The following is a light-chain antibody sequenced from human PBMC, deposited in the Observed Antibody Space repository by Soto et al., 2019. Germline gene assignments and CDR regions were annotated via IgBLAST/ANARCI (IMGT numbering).Light chain of an antibody. J-gene: IGKJ2*01. CDR1: QSISSY. CDR3: QQSYRTPEYT. Sequence: DIQMTQSPSSLSASVGDRVTITCRASQSISSYLNWYQQKPGKAPKLLIYAASSLQSGVPSRFSGSGSGTEFTLTLSSLQPEDFATYYCQQSYRTPEYTFGQGTKLEMK. V-gene: IGKV1-39*01. CDR2: AAS.